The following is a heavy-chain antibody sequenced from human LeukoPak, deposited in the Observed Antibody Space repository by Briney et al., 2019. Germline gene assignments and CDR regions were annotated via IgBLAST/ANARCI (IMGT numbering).Heavy chain of an antibody. J-gene: IGHJ4*02. CDR3: AKDYYDSSGYFYGLVFD. V-gene: IGHV3-30*18. Sequence: GRSLRLSCAASGFTFSSYGMHWVRQAPGKGLEWVAVISYDGSNKYYADSVKGRFTISRDNSKNTLYLQMNSLRAEDTAVYYCAKDYYDSSGYFYGLVFDWGQGTLVTVSS. CDR1: GFTFSSYG. D-gene: IGHD3-22*01. CDR2: ISYDGSNK.